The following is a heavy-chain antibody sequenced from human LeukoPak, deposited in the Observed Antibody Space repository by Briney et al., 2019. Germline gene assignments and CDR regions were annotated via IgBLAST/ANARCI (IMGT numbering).Heavy chain of an antibody. J-gene: IGHJ4*02. CDR3: ARVEDGYNSFDY. Sequence: SETLSLTCAVYGGSFSGYYWSWIRQPPGKGLEWIGEINHSGSTNYNPSLKSRVTISVDTSKNQFSLKLSSVTAADTAVYYCARVEDGYNSFDYWGQGTLVTVSS. V-gene: IGHV4-34*01. CDR1: GGSFSGYY. D-gene: IGHD5-24*01. CDR2: INHSGST.